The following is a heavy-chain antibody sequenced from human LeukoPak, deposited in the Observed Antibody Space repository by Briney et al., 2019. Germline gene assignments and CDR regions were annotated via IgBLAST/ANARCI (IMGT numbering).Heavy chain of an antibody. D-gene: IGHD3-10*01. CDR1: GFTFSSYA. J-gene: IGHJ4*02. CDR2: ISGSGGST. V-gene: IGHV3-23*01. CDR3: AKALSGNLWFGELWGFYFDY. Sequence: GGSLRLSCAASGFTFSSYAMSWVRQAPGKGLEWVSAISGSGGSTYYADSVKGRFTISRDNSKNTLYLQMNSLRAEDTAVYYCAKALSGNLWFGELWGFYFDYWGQGTLVTVSS.